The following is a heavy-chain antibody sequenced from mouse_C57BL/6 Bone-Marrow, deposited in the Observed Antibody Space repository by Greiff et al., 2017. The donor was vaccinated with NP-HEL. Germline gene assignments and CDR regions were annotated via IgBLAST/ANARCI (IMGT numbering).Heavy chain of an antibody. V-gene: IGHV3-6*01. D-gene: IGHD2-3*01. CDR3: ARAYDGYWGFAY. Sequence: EVKLMESGPGLVKPSQSLSLTCSVTGYSITSGYYWNWIRQFPGNKLEWMGYISYDGSNNYNPSLKNRISITRDTSKNQFFLKLNSVTTEDTATYYCARAYDGYWGFAYWGQGTLVTVSA. J-gene: IGHJ3*01. CDR2: ISYDGSN. CDR1: GYSITSGYY.